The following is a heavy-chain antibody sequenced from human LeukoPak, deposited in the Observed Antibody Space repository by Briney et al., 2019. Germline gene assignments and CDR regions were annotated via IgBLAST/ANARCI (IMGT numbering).Heavy chain of an antibody. Sequence: GGSLRLSCAASGFTFSSYTMNWVRQAPGKGLEWVSSISSSRSYIYYADSVKGRFTISRDSSKNILYLQMNSLRAEDTAVYYCAKDRCSNGIGCYYYYMDVWGKGTTVTISS. V-gene: IGHV3-21*01. CDR1: GFTFSSYT. J-gene: IGHJ6*03. CDR2: ISSSRSYI. D-gene: IGHD2-8*01. CDR3: AKDRCSNGIGCYYYYMDV.